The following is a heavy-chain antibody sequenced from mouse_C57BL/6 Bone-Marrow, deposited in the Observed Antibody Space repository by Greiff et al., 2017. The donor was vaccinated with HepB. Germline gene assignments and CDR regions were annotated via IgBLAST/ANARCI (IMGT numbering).Heavy chain of an antibody. V-gene: IGHV1-64*01. CDR3: ARWGGYYENYYAMDY. Sequence: QVQLQQPGAELVKPGASVKLSCKASGYTFTSYWMHWVKQRPGQGLEWIGMIHPNSGSTNYNEKFKSKATLTVDKSSSTAYMQLSSLTSEDSAVYYCARWGGYYENYYAMDYWGQGTSVTVSS. J-gene: IGHJ4*01. CDR1: GYTFTSYW. D-gene: IGHD2-3*01. CDR2: IHPNSGST.